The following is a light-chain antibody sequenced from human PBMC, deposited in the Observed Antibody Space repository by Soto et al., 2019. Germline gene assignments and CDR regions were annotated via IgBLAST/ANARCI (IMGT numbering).Light chain of an antibody. V-gene: IGLV1-40*01. CDR2: SNT. CDR3: QSYDNSLSGFYV. J-gene: IGLJ1*01. Sequence: QSVLTQPPSVSGAPGQRVTLSCTGSSSNIGAGYEVHWYQQIPGTAPKVLIYSNTQRPSGVPDRFSGSKSGTSASLAITDLQAEDEADYYCQSYDNSLSGFYVFGTGTKLTVL. CDR1: SSNIGAGYE.